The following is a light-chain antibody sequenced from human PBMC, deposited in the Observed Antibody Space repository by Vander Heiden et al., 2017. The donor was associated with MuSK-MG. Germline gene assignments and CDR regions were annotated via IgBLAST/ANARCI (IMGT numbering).Light chain of an antibody. CDR3: SSYTSSSPVV. CDR2: EVS. V-gene: IGLV2-14*01. J-gene: IGLJ2*01. CDR1: SSDVGGYNY. Sequence: HSALPHPASVSGSPGRSVTISCTGTSSDVGGYNYVAWYQQHPGKAPKLMIYEVSKRPSGVSNRFSGSKSGNTASLTISGLQAEDEADYYCSSYTSSSPVVFGGGTKLTVL.